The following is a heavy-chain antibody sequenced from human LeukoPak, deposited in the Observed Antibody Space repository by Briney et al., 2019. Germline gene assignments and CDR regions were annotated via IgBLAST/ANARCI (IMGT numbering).Heavy chain of an antibody. D-gene: IGHD2-2*01. CDR3: ARSQAYCSSTTCYVNWFDP. Sequence: SETLSLTCTVSGGSISTYYWSWIRQPPGKGLQWIGYIYYSGSTNYNPSLKSRVTISVDTSKNQCSLKLSSVTAADTAVYYCARSQAYCSSTTCYVNWFDPWGQGNLVTVSS. CDR2: IYYSGST. V-gene: IGHV4-59*01. J-gene: IGHJ5*02. CDR1: GGSISTYY.